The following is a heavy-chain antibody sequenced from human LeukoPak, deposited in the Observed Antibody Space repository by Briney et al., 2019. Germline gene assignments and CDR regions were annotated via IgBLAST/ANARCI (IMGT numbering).Heavy chain of an antibody. Sequence: GGSLRLSRAASGFTFSSYAMSWVRQAPGKGLEWVSAISGSGGSTYYADSVKGRFTISRDNSKNTLYLQMNSLRAEDTAVYYCAKAFQHYDFWSGLRYFDYWGQGTLVTVSS. CDR1: GFTFSSYA. D-gene: IGHD3-3*01. CDR3: AKAFQHYDFWSGLRYFDY. CDR2: ISGSGGST. V-gene: IGHV3-23*01. J-gene: IGHJ4*02.